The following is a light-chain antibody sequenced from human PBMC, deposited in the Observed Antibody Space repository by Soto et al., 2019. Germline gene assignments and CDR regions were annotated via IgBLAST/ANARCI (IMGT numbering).Light chain of an antibody. Sequence: QSALTQPPSVSLSPGQSITISCTGTSSDIGSYNLVSWYQQFPRKAPKLMIYEGSKRPSGVSNRFSGSQSGNTASLTVSGLQAGDEADYYCCSYASSTTFVFGTGTKVTVL. CDR1: SSDIGSYNL. CDR3: CSYASSTTFV. CDR2: EGS. V-gene: IGLV2-23*01. J-gene: IGLJ1*01.